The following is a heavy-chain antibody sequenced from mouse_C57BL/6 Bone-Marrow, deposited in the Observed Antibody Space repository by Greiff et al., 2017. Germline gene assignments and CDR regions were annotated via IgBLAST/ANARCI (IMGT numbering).Heavy chain of an antibody. Sequence: QVQLQQSGAELARPGASVKLSCKASGYTFTSYGISWVKQRPGQGLEWIGEIYPRSGNTYYNEKFKGKATLTADKSSSTAYMELRSLTSEDSAVYFCARSGGKPYYYAMEGWGQGTSVTVAS. J-gene: IGHJ4*01. V-gene: IGHV1-81*01. CDR2: IYPRSGNT. CDR3: ARSGGKPYYYAMEG. CDR1: GYTFTSYG. D-gene: IGHD2-1*01.